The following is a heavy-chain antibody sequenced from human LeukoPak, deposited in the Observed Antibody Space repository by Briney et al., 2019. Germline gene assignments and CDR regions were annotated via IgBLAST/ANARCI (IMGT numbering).Heavy chain of an antibody. D-gene: IGHD3-9*01. CDR1: GFTFTTYS. CDR3: AKRPSIFRAFDI. J-gene: IGHJ3*02. Sequence: GGSLRLSCAASGFTFTTYSMNWVRQAPGKGLEWVSSISSSSSYIYYADSVKGRFTISRDNSKNTLYLQMNSLRAEDTAVYYCAKRPSIFRAFDIWGQGTMVTVSS. V-gene: IGHV3-21*04. CDR2: ISSSSSYI.